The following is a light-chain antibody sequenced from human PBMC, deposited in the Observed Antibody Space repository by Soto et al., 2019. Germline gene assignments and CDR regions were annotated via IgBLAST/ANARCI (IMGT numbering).Light chain of an antibody. CDR2: ITS. J-gene: IGLJ1*01. CDR1: SGSVSTANN. V-gene: IGLV8-61*01. Sequence: QTVVTQESSFSVSPGGTVTLTCGLISGSVSTANNPNWYQQTPGLAPRTLIYITSTRSSGVPDRFSASILGNKAALTITGAQADDESDYYCALFMGNGISVFGTGTKLTVL. CDR3: ALFMGNGISV.